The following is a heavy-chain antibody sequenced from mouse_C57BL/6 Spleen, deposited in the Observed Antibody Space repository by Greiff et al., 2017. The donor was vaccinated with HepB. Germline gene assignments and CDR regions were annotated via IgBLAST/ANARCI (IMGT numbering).Heavy chain of an antibody. Sequence: DVKLVESGGGLVKPGGSLKLSCAASGFTFSDYGMHWVRQAPEKGLEWVAYISSGSSTIYYADTVKGRFTISSDNAKNTLFLQMTSLRSEDTAMYYCARDYYYAMDYWGQGTSVTVSS. CDR1: GFTFSDYG. V-gene: IGHV5-17*01. J-gene: IGHJ4*01. CDR3: ARDYYYAMDY. CDR2: ISSGSSTI.